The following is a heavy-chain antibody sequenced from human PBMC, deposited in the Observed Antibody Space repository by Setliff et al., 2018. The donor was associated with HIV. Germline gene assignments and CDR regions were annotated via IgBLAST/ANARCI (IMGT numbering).Heavy chain of an antibody. CDR1: GFSFSSYW. CDR2: IKQDGSEK. Sequence: ETLRLSCAASGFSFSSYWMSWVRQAPGKGLEWVANIKQDGSEKYYVDSVRGRFTISRDNAKNSLYLQMNSLRAEDTAVYYCARDATRGGDMDVWAKGTTVTVSS. D-gene: IGHD2-15*01. V-gene: IGHV3-7*01. J-gene: IGHJ6*03. CDR3: ARDATRGGDMDV.